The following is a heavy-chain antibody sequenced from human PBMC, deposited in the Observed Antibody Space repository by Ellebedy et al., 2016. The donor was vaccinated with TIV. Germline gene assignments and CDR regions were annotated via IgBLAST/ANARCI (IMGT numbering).Heavy chain of an antibody. CDR1: GYNFNSYP. V-gene: IGHV1-3*01. CDR3: AVGWIVAVPAALDS. J-gene: IGHJ4*02. CDR2: INLGSGNT. D-gene: IGHD2-2*01. Sequence: ASVKVSCXASGYNFNSYPMHWVRQAPGQRLEWMGWINLGSGNTKYLQRFQGRVTITRDTSANTAYMELTGLTSEDTAVYYCAVGWIVAVPAALDSWGQGTLVTVSS.